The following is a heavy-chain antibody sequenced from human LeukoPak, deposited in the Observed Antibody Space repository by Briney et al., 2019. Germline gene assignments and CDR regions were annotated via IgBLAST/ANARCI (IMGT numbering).Heavy chain of an antibody. Sequence: GGSLRLSCAASGFTFSSYGMHWVRQAPGKGLEWVAVISYDGSSKYYADSVKGRFTISRDNSKNTLYLQMNSLRAEDTAVYYCAKDLYSGYDDAFDIWGQGTMVTVSS. J-gene: IGHJ3*02. CDR2: ISYDGSSK. CDR1: GFTFSSYG. CDR3: AKDLYSGYDDAFDI. V-gene: IGHV3-30*18. D-gene: IGHD5-12*01.